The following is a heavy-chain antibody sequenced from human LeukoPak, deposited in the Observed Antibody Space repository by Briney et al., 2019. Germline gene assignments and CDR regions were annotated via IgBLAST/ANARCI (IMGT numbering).Heavy chain of an antibody. CDR2: LYYSGDT. Sequence: PSETLSLTCTVSGDSINRGSYYWGWNRQPPGKGLEWIGTLYYSGDTYYTPSLKSRATISIDTSNNQFSLRLSSVTAADTAVYYCARLKNRVDTAMVTFDYWGQGTLVTVSS. D-gene: IGHD5-18*01. CDR1: GDSINRGSYY. J-gene: IGHJ4*02. V-gene: IGHV4-39*01. CDR3: ARLKNRVDTAMVTFDY.